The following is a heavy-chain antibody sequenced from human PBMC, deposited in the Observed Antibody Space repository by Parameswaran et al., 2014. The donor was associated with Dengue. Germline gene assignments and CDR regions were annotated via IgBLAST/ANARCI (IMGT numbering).Heavy chain of an antibody. CDR2: ISGSGGST. D-gene: IGHD6-13*01. CDR3: AKSRIAAAGYYFDY. Sequence: RWIRQPPGKGLEWVSAISGSGGSTYYADSVKGRFTISRDNSKNTLYLQMNSLRAEDTAVYYCAKSRIAAAGYYFDYWGQGTLVTVSS. V-gene: IGHV3-23*01. J-gene: IGHJ4*02.